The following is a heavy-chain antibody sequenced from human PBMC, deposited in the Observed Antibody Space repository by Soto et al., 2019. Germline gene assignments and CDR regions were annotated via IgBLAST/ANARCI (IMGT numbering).Heavy chain of an antibody. CDR1: GFTVSSDY. V-gene: IGHV3-66*04. CDR3: AKPGCFWSGSYTDDE. J-gene: IGHJ4*02. CDR2: IYSGGRT. D-gene: IGHD3-3*01. Sequence: PGGSLRLSCAALGFTVSSDYMSWVRQAPGKGLEWVSVIYSGGRTYYADSVKGRFTISRDNSKNTLYLQMNSLRVEDTAVYYCAKPGCFWSGSYTDDEWGQGTLVTGSS.